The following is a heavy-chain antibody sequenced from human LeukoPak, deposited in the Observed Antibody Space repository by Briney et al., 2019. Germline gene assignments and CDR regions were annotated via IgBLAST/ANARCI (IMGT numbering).Heavy chain of an antibody. CDR2: VNADGGNT. CDR1: GFTFDNYR. CDR3: ANGVTYYYDSSGYSPLDY. V-gene: IGHV3-23*01. Sequence: PGGSLRLSCAASGFTFDNYRMSWVRQAPGKGLEWVSTVNADGGNTYYADSVKGRFTISRDNSKNTLYLQMNSLRAEDTAVYYCANGVTYYYDSSGYSPLDYWGQGTLVTVSS. J-gene: IGHJ4*02. D-gene: IGHD3-22*01.